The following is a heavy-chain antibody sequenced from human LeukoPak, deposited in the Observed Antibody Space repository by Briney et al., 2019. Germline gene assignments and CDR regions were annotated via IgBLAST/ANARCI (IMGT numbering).Heavy chain of an antibody. CDR1: GYTFTDYY. J-gene: IGHJ4*02. D-gene: IGHD2/OR15-2a*01. V-gene: IGHV1-69-2*01. Sequence: GASVKVSCKASGYTFTDYYMHWVQQAPGRGLEWMGRVDPEDGGTLYAENFQDRVTMTADTSTDTANMELTGLTFEDTAVYYCAIVTPTTSNWGQGTLVTVSS. CDR3: AIVTPTTSN. CDR2: VDPEDGGT.